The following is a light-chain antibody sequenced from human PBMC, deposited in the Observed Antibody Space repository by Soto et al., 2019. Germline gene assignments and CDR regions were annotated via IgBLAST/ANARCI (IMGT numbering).Light chain of an antibody. CDR1: QSVSSY. CDR2: DAS. J-gene: IGKJ5*01. Sequence: LSPGERATLSCRASQSVSSYLAWYQQKPGQAPRLLIYDASNRATGIPARFSGSGSGTDFTLTISSLEPEDFAVYYCQQRSNWPTFGQGTRLEIK. V-gene: IGKV3-11*01. CDR3: QQRSNWPT.